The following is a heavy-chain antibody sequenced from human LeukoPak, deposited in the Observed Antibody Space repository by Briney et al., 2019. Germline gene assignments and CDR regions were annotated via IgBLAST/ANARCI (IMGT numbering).Heavy chain of an antibody. CDR2: IYHTGST. D-gene: IGHD5/OR15-5a*01. CDR1: GVSSISSDYY. V-gene: IGHV4-39*01. CDR3: ARRVSGVSWYFDL. J-gene: IGHJ2*01. Sequence: PSETPSLTCTVSGVSSISSDYYWDWIRQPPGKGLEWIGAIYHTGSTYYNPSLKSRVTISVDTSKNQFSLKLSSVAATDTAVYYCARRVSGVSWYFDLWGRGTLVTVSS.